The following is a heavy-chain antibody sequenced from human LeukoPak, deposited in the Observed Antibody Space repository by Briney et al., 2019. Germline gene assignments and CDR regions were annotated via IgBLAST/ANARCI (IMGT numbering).Heavy chain of an antibody. D-gene: IGHD2-2*01. CDR3: ATTVPAAMGYFDY. V-gene: IGHV4-39*07. J-gene: IGHJ4*02. CDR2: VYYSGST. CDR1: GGSIYTSSYY. Sequence: SETLSLTCTVSGGSIYTSSYYWAWIRQPPGKGLEWIGSVYYSGSTYYNPSLKSRVTISVDTSKNQFSLKLSSVTAADTAVYYCATTVPAAMGYFDYWGQGTLVTVSS.